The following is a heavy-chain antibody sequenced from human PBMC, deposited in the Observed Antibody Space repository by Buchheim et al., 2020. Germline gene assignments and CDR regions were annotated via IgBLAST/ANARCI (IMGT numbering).Heavy chain of an antibody. Sequence: QVQLQESGPGLVKPSDTLSLTCAVSGYSISSRNWWGWIRQPPGKGLEWIGYNYYSGSTYYNPSLKSRGHMSVDKSKNQIPPKLSSVTAVDTAVYYCARKVHGDYGGNWFDPWGQGTL. CDR1: GYSISSRNW. V-gene: IGHV4-28*07. D-gene: IGHD4-17*01. J-gene: IGHJ5*02. CDR3: ARKVHGDYGGNWFDP. CDR2: NYYSGST.